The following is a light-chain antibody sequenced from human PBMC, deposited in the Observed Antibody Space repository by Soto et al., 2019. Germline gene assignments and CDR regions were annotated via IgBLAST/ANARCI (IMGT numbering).Light chain of an antibody. CDR1: QSISTW. Sequence: DIQMTQSPSTLSVSVGDRVTITCRASQSISTWLAWYQQKPGKAPNLLIYKASSLESGVPSRFSGSGSGTEFTLTISSLQPDDSATYYCQQYNSYSWTFGQGTKVDI. CDR3: QQYNSYSWT. CDR2: KAS. V-gene: IGKV1-5*03. J-gene: IGKJ1*01.